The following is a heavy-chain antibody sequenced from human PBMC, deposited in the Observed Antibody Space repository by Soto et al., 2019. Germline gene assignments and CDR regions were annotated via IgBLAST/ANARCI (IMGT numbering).Heavy chain of an antibody. CDR2: IYYSGST. J-gene: IGHJ4*02. D-gene: IGHD3-3*01. Sequence: PSETLSLTCTVSGGSSSSYYWSWIRQPPGKGLEWIGYIYYSGSTNYNPSLKSRVTISVDTSKNQFSLKLSSVTAADTAVYYCARQRGTYYDFWSGPMDYWGQGTLVTVSS. V-gene: IGHV4-59*08. CDR3: ARQRGTYYDFWSGPMDY. CDR1: GGSSSSYY.